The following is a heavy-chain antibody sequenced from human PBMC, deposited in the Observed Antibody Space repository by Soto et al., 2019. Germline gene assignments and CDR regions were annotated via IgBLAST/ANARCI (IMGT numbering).Heavy chain of an antibody. CDR3: AKSRSVEDGFDI. Sequence: GGSLRLSCAASGFPFNNYAMSWVRQAPGKGLEWVSAIRGSDESTYYAQSVKGRFNISRDNSKNTLNLQMNSLRAEDTAVYYCAKSRSVEDGFDIWGQGTMVTVSS. J-gene: IGHJ3*02. CDR2: IRGSDEST. CDR1: GFPFNNYA. V-gene: IGHV3-23*01.